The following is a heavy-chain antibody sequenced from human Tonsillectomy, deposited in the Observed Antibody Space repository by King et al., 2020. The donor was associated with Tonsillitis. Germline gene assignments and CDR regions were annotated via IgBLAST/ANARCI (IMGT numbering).Heavy chain of an antibody. CDR2: INPNSGGT. J-gene: IGHJ4*02. CDR3: ASGRIAAADTGLFDY. V-gene: IGHV1-2*04. D-gene: IGHD6-13*01. Sequence: QLVQSGAEVKKPGAPVKVSCKASGYTFTDYYMHWVRQAPGQGVEWMGWINPNSGGTNYAQKFQGWVTMTRDTSISTAYMELSRMTSDDTAVYYCASGRIAAADTGLFDYWGQGTLVIVSS. CDR1: GYTFTDYY.